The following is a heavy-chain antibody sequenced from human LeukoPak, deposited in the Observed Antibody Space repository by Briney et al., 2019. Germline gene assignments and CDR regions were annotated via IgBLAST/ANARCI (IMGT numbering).Heavy chain of an antibody. D-gene: IGHD3-3*01. CDR3: ARGGERITIFGVVHSPFDY. CDR1: GGSISSYY. J-gene: IGHJ4*02. V-gene: IGHV4-4*07. CDR2: IYTSGST. Sequence: SETLSLTCTVSGGSISSYYWSWIRQPAGKGLEWIGRIYTSGSTNYNPSLKSRVTMSVDTSKNQFSLKLSSVTAADTAVYYCARGGERITIFGVVHSPFDYWGQGTLVTVSS.